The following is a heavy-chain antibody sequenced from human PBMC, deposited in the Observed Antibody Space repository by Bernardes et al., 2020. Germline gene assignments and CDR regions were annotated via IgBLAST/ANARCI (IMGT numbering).Heavy chain of an antibody. D-gene: IGHD2-15*01. CDR3: ARGDIVVVPYYYGMDV. Sequence: GGSLRLSCAASGFTFSSYSMNWVRQAPGKGLEWVSYISISSSTIYYADSVKGRFTISRDNAKNSLYLQMNSLRDEDTAVYYCARGDIVVVPYYYGMDVWGQGTTVTVSS. V-gene: IGHV3-48*02. J-gene: IGHJ6*02. CDR2: ISISSSTI. CDR1: GFTFSSYS.